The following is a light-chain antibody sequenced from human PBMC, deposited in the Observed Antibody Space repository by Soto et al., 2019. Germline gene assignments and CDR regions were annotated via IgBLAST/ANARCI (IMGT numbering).Light chain of an antibody. CDR2: AAS. CDR3: QQSYTTPRT. CDR1: QSISNW. Sequence: DIQMTPSPSSLSASVGDRVTITCRASQSISNWLAWYQQKPGKAPRLRINAASNLQSGVPSRFRGSGSETDFTLTITSLQPEDFATYYCQQSYTTPRTFGQATKVDIK. V-gene: IGKV1-39*01. J-gene: IGKJ1*01.